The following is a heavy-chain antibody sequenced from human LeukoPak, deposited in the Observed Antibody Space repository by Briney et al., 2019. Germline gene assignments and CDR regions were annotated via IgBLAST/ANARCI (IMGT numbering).Heavy chain of an antibody. Sequence: ASVNVSCKASGYTFTSYDINWVRQAPGQGLEWMGWMNPNSGNTGYAQKFQGRVTMTRNTSTSTAYMELSSLRSEDTAVFYCARGTTAVAFLDSWGQGTLVTVSS. J-gene: IGHJ4*02. CDR1: GYTFTSYD. V-gene: IGHV1-8*01. CDR2: MNPNSGNT. CDR3: ARGTTAVAFLDS. D-gene: IGHD6-19*01.